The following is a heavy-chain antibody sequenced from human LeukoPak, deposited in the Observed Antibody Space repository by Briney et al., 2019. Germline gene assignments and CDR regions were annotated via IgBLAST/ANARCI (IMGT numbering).Heavy chain of an antibody. J-gene: IGHJ2*01. D-gene: IGHD3-9*01. V-gene: IGHV3-23*01. CDR3: AKDSVNYDILTGYQNWYFDL. CDR2: ISGSGGST. Sequence: GGSLRLSCAASGFTFSSYAMSWVRQAPGKGLEWVSAISGSGGSTYYADSVKGRFTISRDNSKNTLYLQMNNLRAEDTAVYYCAKDSVNYDILTGYQNWYFDLWGRGTLVTVSS. CDR1: GFTFSSYA.